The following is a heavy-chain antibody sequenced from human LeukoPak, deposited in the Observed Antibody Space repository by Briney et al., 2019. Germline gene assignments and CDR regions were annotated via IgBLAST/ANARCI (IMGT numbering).Heavy chain of an antibody. J-gene: IGHJ4*02. Sequence: GGSLRLSCAASGFNFGIYSMNWVSHAPGKGLEWVSYISSSSSTISYADSVKGRFTISRDNAKNSLYLQMNSLRDEDTAVYYCAREVLDYWGQGTLVTVSS. CDR2: ISSSSSTI. CDR1: GFNFGIYS. V-gene: IGHV3-48*02. CDR3: AREVLDY.